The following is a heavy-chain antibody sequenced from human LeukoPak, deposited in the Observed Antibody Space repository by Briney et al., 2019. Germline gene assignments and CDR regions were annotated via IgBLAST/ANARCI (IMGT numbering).Heavy chain of an antibody. Sequence: GGSLRLSCAASGFTFSTYAMSWVRQAPGKGLEWVSSISNGGGSTHYADSVKGRFTISRDNSKNTLYLQMNSLRAEDTAVYYCAKLESSGYYYTPIDYWGQGTLVTVSS. CDR3: AKLESSGYYYTPIDY. J-gene: IGHJ4*02. D-gene: IGHD3-22*01. V-gene: IGHV3-23*01. CDR2: ISNGGGST. CDR1: GFTFSTYA.